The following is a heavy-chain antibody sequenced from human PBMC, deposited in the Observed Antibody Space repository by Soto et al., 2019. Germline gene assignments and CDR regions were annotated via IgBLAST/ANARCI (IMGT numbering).Heavy chain of an antibody. CDR1: GYTFTGYY. J-gene: IGHJ4*01. CDR3: ARDQGVTSELFNY. CDR2: INPNSGGA. D-gene: IGHD3-10*01. Sequence: ASVKVSCKTSGYTFTGYYIHWVRQAPGQGLEWMGWINPNSGGADYAQKFQGRVTMTRDTSISTVYMELNRLRSDDTAVYYCARDQGVTSELFNYWGHGSLVTVSS. V-gene: IGHV1-2*02.